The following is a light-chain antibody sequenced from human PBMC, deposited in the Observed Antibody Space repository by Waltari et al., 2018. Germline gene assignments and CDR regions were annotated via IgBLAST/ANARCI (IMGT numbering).Light chain of an antibody. CDR1: ELGDRY. CDR2: RDT. Sequence: SSELTQPPSVSVSPGQTATVTCSGAELGDRYASWYQQRPGQPPLLVIYRDTMRPSGIPERFSGSNSGTTATLTISGTQAMDEADYYCQTWDTNTPLFGGGTKLTVL. V-gene: IGLV3-1*01. J-gene: IGLJ2*01. CDR3: QTWDTNTPL.